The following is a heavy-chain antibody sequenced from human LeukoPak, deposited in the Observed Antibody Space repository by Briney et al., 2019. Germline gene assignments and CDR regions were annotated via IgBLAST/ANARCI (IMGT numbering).Heavy chain of an antibody. CDR2: ISGSGGST. CDR3: ARAPGGSSGYYYHLGY. D-gene: IGHD3-22*01. CDR1: GFTFSSYA. Sequence: GGSLRLSCAASGFTFSSYAMSWVRQAPGKGLEWVSAISGSGGSTYYADSVKGRFTISRDNSKNTLYLQMNSLRAEDTAVYYCARAPGGSSGYYYHLGYWGQGTLVTVSS. V-gene: IGHV3-23*01. J-gene: IGHJ4*02.